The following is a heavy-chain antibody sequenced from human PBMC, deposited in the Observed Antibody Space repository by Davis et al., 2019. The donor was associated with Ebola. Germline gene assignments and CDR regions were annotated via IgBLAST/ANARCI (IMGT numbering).Heavy chain of an antibody. D-gene: IGHD6-19*01. J-gene: IGHJ4*02. Sequence: ASVKVSCKASGYTFTSYGISWVRQAPGQGLEWMGWISAYNGNTNYAQKLQGRVTMTTDTSTSTAYMELRSLRSDDTAVYYCARDHNIAVAGAPGYWGQGTLVTVSS. CDR3: ARDHNIAVAGAPGY. CDR1: GYTFTSYG. V-gene: IGHV1-18*04. CDR2: ISAYNGNT.